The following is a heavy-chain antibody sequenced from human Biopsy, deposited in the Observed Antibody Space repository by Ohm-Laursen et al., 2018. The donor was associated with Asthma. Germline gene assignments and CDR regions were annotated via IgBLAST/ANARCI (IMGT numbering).Heavy chain of an antibody. J-gene: IGHJ2*01. CDR2: IPYSGST. D-gene: IGHD2-15*01. Sequence: TLSLTCTVSGGSVSSGSYYWRWIRQPPGEGLAWVCYIPYSGSTDSNPSLKSRLTISLDTSKNQFSLKLSSVTTADTAVYYCARVPTTLRYFDLWGRGTLVTVSS. CDR1: GGSVSSGSYY. CDR3: ARVPTTLRYFDL. V-gene: IGHV4-61*01.